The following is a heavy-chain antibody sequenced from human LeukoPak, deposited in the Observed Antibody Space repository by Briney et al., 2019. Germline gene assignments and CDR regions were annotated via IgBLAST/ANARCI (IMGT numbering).Heavy chain of an antibody. CDR2: TNSDGSST. CDR1: GFTFTSYW. J-gene: IGHJ4*02. V-gene: IGHV3-74*01. Sequence: GGSLRLSCAASGFTFTSYWMHWVRQAPGKGLVWVSRTNSDGSSTYYADSVKDRFTISRDNAKNTLYLQMDSLRAEDTAVYYCGSRDYWGQGTLVTVSS. CDR3: GSRDY.